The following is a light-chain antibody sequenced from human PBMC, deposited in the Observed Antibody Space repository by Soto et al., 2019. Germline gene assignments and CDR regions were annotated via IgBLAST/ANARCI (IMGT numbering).Light chain of an antibody. V-gene: IGKV2-28*01. CDR3: MQALQTPYT. CDR2: LGS. J-gene: IGKJ2*01. Sequence: DIVMTQSPLSLPVTPGEPASISCRSSQSLLHSNGYKYLDWFLQKPGQSPQLLIFLGSNRASGVSDRFSGSGSGTDFTLEISRVEAEDVGVYYCMQALQTPYTFGQGTKLEIK. CDR1: QSLLHSNGYKY.